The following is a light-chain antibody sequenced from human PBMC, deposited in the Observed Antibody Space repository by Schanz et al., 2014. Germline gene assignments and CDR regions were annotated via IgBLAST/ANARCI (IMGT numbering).Light chain of an antibody. CDR3: SSYTSSSTLGV. Sequence: QSALTQPPSASGSPGQSVTISCTGTSSDVGGYNYVSWYQQRPGKAPKLMISEVTKRPSGVPDRFSGSKSGNTASLTISGLQAEDEADYYCSSYTSSSTLGVFGGGTKLTVL. V-gene: IGLV2-8*01. J-gene: IGLJ2*01. CDR1: SSDVGGYNY. CDR2: EVT.